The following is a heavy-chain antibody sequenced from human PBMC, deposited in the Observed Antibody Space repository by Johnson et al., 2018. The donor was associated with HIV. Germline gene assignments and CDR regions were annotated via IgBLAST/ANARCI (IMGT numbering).Heavy chain of an antibody. D-gene: IGHD2-2*01. CDR1: GFNFSDHY. CDR2: ISSGGRTI. CDR3: ASSAHDAFDI. Sequence: QVQLVESGGGLVKPGGSLRLSCAASGFNFSDHYMTWIRQAPGKGLEWVSYISSGGRTIYYADSVKGRFTISRDNAKNSLYLQMNSLRAEDGAVYYCASSAHDAFDIWGQGTMVTVS. V-gene: IGHV3-11*04. J-gene: IGHJ3*02.